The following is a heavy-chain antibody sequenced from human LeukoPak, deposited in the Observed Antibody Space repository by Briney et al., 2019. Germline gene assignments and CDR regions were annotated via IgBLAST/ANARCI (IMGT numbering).Heavy chain of an antibody. V-gene: IGHV4-59*01. J-gene: IGHJ4*02. CDR3: AGMRITTPTVRTLDY. CDR2: IYYTGST. D-gene: IGHD1-14*01. Sequence: SKTLSLTCTVSGGSMSTYYWTWIRQPPGKGLEWIGFIYYTGSTNYNPSLKSRVTISVDTSKNQFSLKLSSVTAADTAVYYCAGMRITTPTVRTLDYWGQGTLVTVSS. CDR1: GGSMSTYY.